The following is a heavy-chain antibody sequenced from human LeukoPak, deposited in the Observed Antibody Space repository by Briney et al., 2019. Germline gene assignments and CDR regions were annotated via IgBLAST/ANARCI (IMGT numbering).Heavy chain of an antibody. CDR2: IYYTGST. D-gene: IGHD4-17*01. CDR1: GGSITTYY. V-gene: IGHV4-59*01. Sequence: SETLSLTCTVSGGSITTYYWSWLRQPPGKGLEWIGFIYYTGSTNYNPSLQSRVTISIDTPKNQFSLRLNSVTAADTAVYYCARDAYGDFDYWGQGIMVTVSS. J-gene: IGHJ4*02. CDR3: ARDAYGDFDY.